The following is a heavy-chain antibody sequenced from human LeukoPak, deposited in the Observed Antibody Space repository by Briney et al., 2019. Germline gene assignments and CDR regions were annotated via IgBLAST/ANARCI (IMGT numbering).Heavy chain of an antibody. J-gene: IGHJ6*02. CDR3: ARQTVRGPSLYYYGMDV. D-gene: IGHD3-10*01. CDR2: IYYSGST. Sequence: SETLSLTCTVSGGSISSYYWSWIRQPPGKGLEWIGYIYYSGSTNYNPSLKSRVTISVDTSKNQFSLKLSSVTAADTAVYYCARQTVRGPSLYYYGMDVWGQGTTVTVSS. V-gene: IGHV4-59*08. CDR1: GGSISSYY.